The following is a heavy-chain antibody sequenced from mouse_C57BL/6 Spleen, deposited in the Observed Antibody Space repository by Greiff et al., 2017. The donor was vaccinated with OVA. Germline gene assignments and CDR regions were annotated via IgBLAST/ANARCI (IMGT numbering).Heavy chain of an antibody. D-gene: IGHD1-1*01. CDR2: IYPGDGDT. CDR1: GYAFSSSW. J-gene: IGHJ1*03. Sequence: VQLQQSGPELVKPGASVKISCKASGYAFSSSWMNWVKQRPGTGLEWIGRIYPGDGDTNYNGKFKGKATLTADKSSSTAYMQLSSLTSEDSAVYFCARRYGSSFWYFDVWGTGTTVTVSS. V-gene: IGHV1-82*01. CDR3: ARRYGSSFWYFDV.